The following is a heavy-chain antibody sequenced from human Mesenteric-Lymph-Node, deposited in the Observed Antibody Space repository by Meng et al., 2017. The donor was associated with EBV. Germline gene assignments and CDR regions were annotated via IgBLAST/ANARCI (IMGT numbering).Heavy chain of an antibody. CDR1: GDSVPSNSAA. V-gene: IGHV6-1*01. CDR2: TYYRSKWYN. CDR3: ARGIVATTRNWFDP. D-gene: IGHD5-12*01. J-gene: IGHJ5*02. Sequence: QVQLLQSGPGLVKPSQXLSLPCAISGDSVPSNSAAWNWIRQSPSRGLEWLGRTYYRSKWYNDYAVSVKSRITINPDTSKNQFSLQLNSVTPEDTAVYYCARGIVATTRNWFDPWGQGTLVTVSS.